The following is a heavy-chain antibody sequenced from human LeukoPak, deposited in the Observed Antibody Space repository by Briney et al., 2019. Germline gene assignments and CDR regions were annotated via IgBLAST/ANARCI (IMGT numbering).Heavy chain of an antibody. CDR1: GFTFRNYG. CDR2: LRYDGTDK. CDR3: ATDPRFARWPQSYYYMDV. V-gene: IGHV3-30*02. J-gene: IGHJ6*03. D-gene: IGHD5-24*01. Sequence: PGGSLSLSCAVSGFTFRNYGMHWVRRSAGKGRVLVSFLRYDGTDKYYADSVKGRFTIYRDNSKNTLYLQMDSLRDDDTAVYYCATDPRFARWPQSYYYMDVWGEGTTVTVSS.